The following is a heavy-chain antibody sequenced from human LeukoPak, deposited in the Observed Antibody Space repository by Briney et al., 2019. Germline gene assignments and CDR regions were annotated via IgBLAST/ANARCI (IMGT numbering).Heavy chain of an antibody. CDR2: FDPEDGET. J-gene: IGHJ6*02. Sequence: ASVKVSCKVSGYTLTELSMHWVRQAPGKGLEWMGGFDPEDGETIYAQKFQGRVTMTEDTSTDTAYMELSSLRSEDTAMYYCATDVGFYYYYGMDVWGQGTTVTVSS. CDR1: GYTLTELS. D-gene: IGHD6-25*01. V-gene: IGHV1-24*01. CDR3: ATDVGFYYYYGMDV.